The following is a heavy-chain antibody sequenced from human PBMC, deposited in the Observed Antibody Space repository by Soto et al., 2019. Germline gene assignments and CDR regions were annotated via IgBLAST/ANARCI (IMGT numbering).Heavy chain of an antibody. CDR2: INPNSGGT. CDR3: ARDKVRAYSSGFDY. V-gene: IGHV1-2*04. Sequence: ASVKVSCKASGYTFTGYYMHWVRQAPGQGLEWMGWINPNSGGTNYAQKFQGWVTMTRDTSISTAYMELSRLRSDDTAVYYCARDKVRAYSSGFDYWGQGTLVTVSS. J-gene: IGHJ4*02. CDR1: GYTFTGYY. D-gene: IGHD6-19*01.